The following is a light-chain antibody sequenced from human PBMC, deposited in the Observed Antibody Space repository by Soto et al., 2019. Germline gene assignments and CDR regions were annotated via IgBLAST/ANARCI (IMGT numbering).Light chain of an antibody. V-gene: IGLV4-69*01. J-gene: IGLJ3*02. CDR2: LNSDGSH. CDR3: QTWGTGIQV. Sequence: QPVLTQSPSASASLGASVELTCTLSSGHSSYAIAWHQQQPEKGPRYLMKLNSDGSHSKGDGIPDRFSGSSSGAERYLTISSLQSEDEADYYCQTWGTGIQVFGGGTKVTVL. CDR1: SGHSSYA.